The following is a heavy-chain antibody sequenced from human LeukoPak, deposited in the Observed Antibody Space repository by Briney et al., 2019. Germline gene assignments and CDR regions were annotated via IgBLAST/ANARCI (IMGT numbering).Heavy chain of an antibody. J-gene: IGHJ4*02. Sequence: SQTLSLTCAISGDSVSSDSSAWNWFRQSPSRGLEWLGRTYYRSRWYYDYAVSVKSRITINPDTSKNQSSLQLNSVTPEDTAVYYCARGGHFEYWGQGTLVTVSS. V-gene: IGHV6-1*01. CDR2: TYYRSRWYY. D-gene: IGHD6-25*01. CDR1: GDSVSSDSSA. CDR3: ARGGHFEY.